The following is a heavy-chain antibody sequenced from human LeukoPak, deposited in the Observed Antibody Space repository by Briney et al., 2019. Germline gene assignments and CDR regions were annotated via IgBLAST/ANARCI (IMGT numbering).Heavy chain of an antibody. D-gene: IGHD5-18*01. CDR2: IYPGNSDT. CDR1: GYSFNTSW. Sequence: PGESLKISCKGSGYSFNTSWIGWVRQMPGKGLEWMGVIYPGNSDTRYSPSFQGQVTISADKSIRTAYLQWSSLKASDTAIYYCARGGYSYGPFDYWGQGTLVTVSS. J-gene: IGHJ4*02. CDR3: ARGGYSYGPFDY. V-gene: IGHV5-51*01.